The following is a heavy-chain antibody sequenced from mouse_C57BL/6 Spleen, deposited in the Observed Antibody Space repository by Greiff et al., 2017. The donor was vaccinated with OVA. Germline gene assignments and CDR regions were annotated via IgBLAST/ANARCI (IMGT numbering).Heavy chain of an antibody. Sequence: QVQLKESGAELVKPGASVKISCKASGYAFSSYWMNWVKQRPGKGLEWIGQIYPGDGDTNYNGKFKGKATLTADKSSSTAYMQLSSLTSEDSAVYFCASEIITTVVAPLAYWGQGTLVTVSA. V-gene: IGHV1-80*01. CDR1: GYAFSSYW. CDR3: ASEIITTVVAPLAY. D-gene: IGHD1-1*01. CDR2: IYPGDGDT. J-gene: IGHJ3*01.